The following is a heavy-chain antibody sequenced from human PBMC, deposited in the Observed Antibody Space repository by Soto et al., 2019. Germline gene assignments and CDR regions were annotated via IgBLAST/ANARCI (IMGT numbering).Heavy chain of an antibody. CDR3: ARDMGVLRFLEWHPRRAFDI. Sequence: SVKVSCKASGGTFSSYAISWVRQAPGQGLEWMGGIIPIFGTANYAQKFQGRVTITADESTSTAYMELSSLRSEDTAVYYCARDMGVLRFLEWHPRRAFDIWGQGTMVTVSS. J-gene: IGHJ3*02. CDR2: IIPIFGTA. D-gene: IGHD3-3*01. V-gene: IGHV1-69*13. CDR1: GGTFSSYA.